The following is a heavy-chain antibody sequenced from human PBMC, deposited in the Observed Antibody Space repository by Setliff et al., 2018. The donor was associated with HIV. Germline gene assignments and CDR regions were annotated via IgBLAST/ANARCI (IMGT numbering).Heavy chain of an antibody. CDR3: ARDDSSGWHFYYYYGMDV. J-gene: IGHJ6*02. CDR2: INHSGST. D-gene: IGHD6-19*01. Sequence: SETLSLTCAVYGGSFNGYSWTWIRQPPGKGLEWIGGINHSGSTYYNPSLKSRVTTSVDTSKNQFSLRLRSVTAADTAAYYCARDDSSGWHFYYYYGMDVWGQGTTVTVSS. V-gene: IGHV4-34*01. CDR1: GGSFNGYS.